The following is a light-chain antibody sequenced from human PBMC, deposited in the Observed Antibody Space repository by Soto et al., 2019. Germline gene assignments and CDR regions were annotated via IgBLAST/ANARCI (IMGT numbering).Light chain of an antibody. J-gene: IGLJ2*01. CDR1: SGHSSYA. CDR3: QTWGTGIQV. CDR2: LNSAGSH. V-gene: IGLV4-69*01. Sequence: QSVLTQSPSASASLGASVKLTCTLSSGHSSYAIAWHQQHPEKGPRYLMKLNSAGSHSKGDGIPDRFSGSSSGAERYPAISSLQSEDEADYYCQTWGTGIQVFGGGTKLTVL.